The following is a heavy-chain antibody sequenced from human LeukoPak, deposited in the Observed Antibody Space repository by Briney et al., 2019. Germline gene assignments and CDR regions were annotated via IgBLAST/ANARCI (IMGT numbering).Heavy chain of an antibody. D-gene: IGHD5-18*01. CDR2: IYYSGST. Sequence: SETLSLTCTVSGGSISSYYWSWLRQPPGKGLEWIGYIYYSGSTNYNPSLTSRVTISVDTSKNQFSLKLSSVTAADTAVYCCARGGGYSYGYVRVLDYWGQGTLVTVSS. CDR3: ARGGGYSYGYVRVLDY. CDR1: GGSISSYY. V-gene: IGHV4-59*01. J-gene: IGHJ4*02.